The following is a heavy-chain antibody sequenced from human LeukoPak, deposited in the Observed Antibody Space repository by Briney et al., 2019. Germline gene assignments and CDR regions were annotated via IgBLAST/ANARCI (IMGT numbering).Heavy chain of an antibody. CDR2: ISTDGTTT. V-gene: IGHV3-74*01. D-gene: IGHD2-15*01. CDR1: GFPFRSHW. CDR3: ARSLGYSSGG. J-gene: IGHJ4*02. Sequence: GGSLRLSCAASGFPFRSHWMHWVRQVPGKGLVWVSHISTDGTTTNYADSVKGRFTISRDNAKNTLYLQLNSLRAEDTAIYYCARSLGYSSGGWGQGTLVTVSS.